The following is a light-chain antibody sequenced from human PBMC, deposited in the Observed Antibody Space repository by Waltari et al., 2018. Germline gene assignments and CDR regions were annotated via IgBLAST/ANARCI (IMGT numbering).Light chain of an antibody. J-gene: IGKJ1*01. Sequence: IVMTPSPATLSVSPGERATLSCRASQSISFNVAWYQQKPGQAPRRLIYGASTRASRIPARFSGSGSGTDFSLTISSLQSEDFAVYFCQQYNTGPPCTFGQGTKVEVK. CDR2: GAS. V-gene: IGKV3-15*01. CDR1: QSISFN. CDR3: QQYNTGPPCT.